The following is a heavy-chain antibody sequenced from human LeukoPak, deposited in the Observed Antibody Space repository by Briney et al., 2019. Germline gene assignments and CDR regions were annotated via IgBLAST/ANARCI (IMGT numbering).Heavy chain of an antibody. CDR2: IYYSGST. V-gene: IGHV4-59*12. Sequence: SETLSLTCTVSGGSISSYYWSWIRQPPGKGLEWIGYIYYSGSTNCNPSLKSRVTISVDTSKNQFSLKLSSVTAADTAVYYCAREALIEGFYYYMDVWGKGTTVTVSS. CDR1: GGSISSYY. CDR3: AREALIEGFYYYMDV. J-gene: IGHJ6*03. D-gene: IGHD3-22*01.